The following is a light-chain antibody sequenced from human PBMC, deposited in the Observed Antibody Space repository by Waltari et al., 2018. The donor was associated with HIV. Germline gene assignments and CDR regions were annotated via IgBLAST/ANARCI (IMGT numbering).Light chain of an antibody. CDR2: INSDGSH. Sequence: VLTQSPSASASLGDSVKLTCTLDSGHITYAIAWHQHRPEKGPRFLMKINSDGSHYKGDDIPDRFSGSSSGAERFLIISRVQSDDEAEYYCQSWGAGGVFGGGTKLTVL. V-gene: IGLV4-69*01. J-gene: IGLJ3*02. CDR1: SGHITYA. CDR3: QSWGAGGV.